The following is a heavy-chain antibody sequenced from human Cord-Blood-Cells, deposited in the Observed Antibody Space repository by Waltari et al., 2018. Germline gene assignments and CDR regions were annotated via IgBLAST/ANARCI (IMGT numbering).Heavy chain of an antibody. J-gene: IGHJ3*02. D-gene: IGHD4-4*01. CDR2: IIPIFGTE. V-gene: IGHV1-69*01. CDR3: ASPSTTVFAFDI. Sequence: QVQLVQSGAEVKKPGSSVKVSCKASGGTFSSYAISWVRQAPGQGLEWMGGIIPIFGTENYAQKFQGRVTITADESTSTAYMELSSLRAEDTAGYYCASPSTTVFAFDIWGQGTMVTVSS. CDR1: GGTFSSYA.